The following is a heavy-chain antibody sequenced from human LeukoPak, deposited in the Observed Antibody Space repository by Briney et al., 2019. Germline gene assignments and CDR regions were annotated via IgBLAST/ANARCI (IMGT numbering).Heavy chain of an antibody. CDR3: ARASPYDSSGYSAH. D-gene: IGHD3-22*01. V-gene: IGHV1-69*04. J-gene: IGHJ4*02. CDR1: GGTFSSYA. Sequence: ASVKVSCKASGGTFSSYAICWVRQAPGQGLEWMGRIIPILGIANYAQKFQGRVTITADKSTSTAYMELSSLRSEDTAVYYCARASPYDSSGYSAHWGQGTLVTVSS. CDR2: IIPILGIA.